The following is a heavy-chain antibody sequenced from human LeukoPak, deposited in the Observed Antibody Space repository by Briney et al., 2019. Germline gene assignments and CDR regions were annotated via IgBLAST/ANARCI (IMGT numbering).Heavy chain of an antibody. CDR2: ISGSGGST. J-gene: IGHJ4*02. Sequence: PGGSLRLSCAASGFTFSSYAMSWVRQAPGKGLEWVSAISGSGGSTYYADSVKGRFTITRDNSKNTLYLQMNSLRAEDTAVYYCANGMIRGVSGYWGQGTLVTVSS. CDR1: GFTFSSYA. D-gene: IGHD3-10*01. V-gene: IGHV3-23*01. CDR3: ANGMIRGVSGY.